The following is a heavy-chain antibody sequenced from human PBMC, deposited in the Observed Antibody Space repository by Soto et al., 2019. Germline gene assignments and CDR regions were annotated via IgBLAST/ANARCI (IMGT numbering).Heavy chain of an antibody. CDR1: GFTFSSYG. Sequence: QVQLVESGGGVVQPGRSLRLSCAASGFTFSSYGIHWVRQAPGKGLEWVAVIYYDGSNKYYADSVKGRFTISRDNSKNSLYLQMTSLRADDPAVYSCARGHGVATTMGWFDPWGQGTLVTVSS. V-gene: IGHV3-33*01. D-gene: IGHD5-12*01. J-gene: IGHJ5*02. CDR2: IYYDGSNK. CDR3: ARGHGVATTMGWFDP.